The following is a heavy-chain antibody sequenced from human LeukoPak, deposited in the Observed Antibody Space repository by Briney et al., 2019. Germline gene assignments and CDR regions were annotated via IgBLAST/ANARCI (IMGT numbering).Heavy chain of an antibody. CDR2: INPNSGGT. CDR1: GYTFTGYY. Sequence: GASVKVSCKASGYTFTGYYMHWVRQAPGQGLEWMGWINPNSGGTNYAQKFQGRVTMTRDTSISTAYMELSRLRSDDTAVYYCARDDCSSTSRYSLDYWGQGTLVTVSS. D-gene: IGHD2-2*01. CDR3: ARDDCSSTSRYSLDY. J-gene: IGHJ4*02. V-gene: IGHV1-2*02.